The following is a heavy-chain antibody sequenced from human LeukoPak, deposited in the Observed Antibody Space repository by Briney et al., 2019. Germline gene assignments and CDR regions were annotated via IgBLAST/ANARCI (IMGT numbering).Heavy chain of an antibody. V-gene: IGHV4-59*01. CDR2: IYYSGST. CDR1: GGSISSYY. CDR3: AGDYYGSGSRD. Sequence: SETLSLTCAVSGGSISSYYWSWIRQPPGKGLEWIGYIYYSGSTNYNPSLKSRVTISVDTSKNQFSLKLSSVTAADTAVYYCAGDYYGSGSRDWGQGTLGTVSS. D-gene: IGHD3-10*01. J-gene: IGHJ4*02.